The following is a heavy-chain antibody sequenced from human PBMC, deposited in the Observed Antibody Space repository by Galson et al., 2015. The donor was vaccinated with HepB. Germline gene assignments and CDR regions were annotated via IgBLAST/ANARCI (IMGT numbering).Heavy chain of an antibody. J-gene: IGHJ6*02. CDR3: ARRGAGDSLGNSPYYYYYGMDV. CDR2: IYPGDSDT. CDR1: GYSFTSYW. Sequence: QSGAEVKKPGESLKISCKGSGYSFTSYWIGWVRQMPGKGLEWMGIIYPGDSDTRYSPSFQGQVTISADKSISTAYLQWSSLKASDTAMYYCARRGAGDSLGNSPYYYYYGMDVWGQGTMVTVSS. D-gene: IGHD7-27*01. V-gene: IGHV5-51*01.